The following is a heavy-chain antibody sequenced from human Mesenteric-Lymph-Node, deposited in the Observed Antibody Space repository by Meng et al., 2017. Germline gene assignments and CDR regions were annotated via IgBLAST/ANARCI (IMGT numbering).Heavy chain of an antibody. D-gene: IGHD6-13*01. Sequence: GQVVEAGGGLVQPGGSLRLSCAASGLTFGSYAMSWVRQAPGNGLEWVSAISGSGGSTYYADSVKGRFTISRDNSKNTLYLQMNSLRAEDTAVYYCAKGFIAAARYFHYWGQGTLVTVSS. CDR1: GLTFGSYA. CDR2: ISGSGGST. J-gene: IGHJ4*02. V-gene: IGHV3-23*04. CDR3: AKGFIAAARYFHY.